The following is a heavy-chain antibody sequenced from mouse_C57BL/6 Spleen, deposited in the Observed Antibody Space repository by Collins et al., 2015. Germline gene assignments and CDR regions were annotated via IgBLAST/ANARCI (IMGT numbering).Heavy chain of an antibody. D-gene: IGHD2-4*01. J-gene: IGHJ4*01. V-gene: IGHV9-3*01. Sequence: QTQLVQSGPELKKPGETVKISCKASGYTFTTYGMSWVKQAPGKGLKWMGWINTYSGVPTYADDFKGRFAFSLETSASTAFLQINNLKNEDTATYFCATWDYDGYAMDYWGQGTSVTVSS. CDR1: GYTFTTYG. CDR3: ATWDYDGYAMDY. CDR2: INTYSGVP.